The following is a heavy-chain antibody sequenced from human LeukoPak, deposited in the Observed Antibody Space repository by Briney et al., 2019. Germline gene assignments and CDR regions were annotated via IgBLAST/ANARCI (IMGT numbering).Heavy chain of an antibody. J-gene: IGHJ6*02. CDR1: GFTFSSYG. V-gene: IGHV3-33*01. CDR3: ARWSGMDV. Sequence: GGSLRLSCAASGFTFSSYGMHWVRQAPGKGLEWVVVIWYDGSNKYYADSVKGRFTISRDNSKNTLYLQMNSLRAEDTAVYYCARWSGMDVWGQGTTVTVSS. CDR2: IWYDGSNK.